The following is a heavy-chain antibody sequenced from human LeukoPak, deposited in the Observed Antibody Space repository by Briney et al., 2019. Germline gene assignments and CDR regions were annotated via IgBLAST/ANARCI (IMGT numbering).Heavy chain of an antibody. D-gene: IGHD6-19*01. CDR3: ATDGGCGCSSGWYTYYFAD. Sequence: SETLSLTCTVSGGSISSYYWSWIRQHPGKGLEWIGYIYYSGSTNYNPSLKSRVTISVDTSKNQFSLKLSSVPAADTAEYYCATDGGCGCSSGWYTYYFADWGQGTLVTVSS. V-gene: IGHV4-59*12. J-gene: IGHJ4*02. CDR1: GGSISSYY. CDR2: IYYSGST.